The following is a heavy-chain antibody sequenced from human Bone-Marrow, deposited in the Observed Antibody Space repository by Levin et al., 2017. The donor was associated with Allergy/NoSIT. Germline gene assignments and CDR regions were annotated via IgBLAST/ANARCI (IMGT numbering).Heavy chain of an antibody. V-gene: IGHV4-59*01. CDR2: MSFSGST. Sequence: SQTLSLPCTVSGDSIRSFFWSWIRQPPGKGLQWIGYMSFSGSTNFNPSLKSRVTISVDTSKNQFSLRLNSVTAADTAVYYCARATRSSLIYYFDYWGQGTQVTVSS. J-gene: IGHJ4*02. CDR3: ARATRSSLIYYFDY. CDR1: GDSIRSFF. D-gene: IGHD5-12*01.